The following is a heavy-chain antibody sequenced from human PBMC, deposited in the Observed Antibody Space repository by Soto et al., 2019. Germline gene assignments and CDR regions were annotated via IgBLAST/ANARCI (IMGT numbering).Heavy chain of an antibody. Sequence: EASVKVSCKASGYTFTSYAMHWVRQAPGQRLEWMGWINAGNGNTKYSQKFQGRVTITRDTSASTAYMGLSSLRSEDTAVYYCARGVGRGHRFDYWGQGTLVTVSS. J-gene: IGHJ4*02. CDR1: GYTFTSYA. CDR2: INAGNGNT. D-gene: IGHD3-10*01. V-gene: IGHV1-3*01. CDR3: ARGVGRGHRFDY.